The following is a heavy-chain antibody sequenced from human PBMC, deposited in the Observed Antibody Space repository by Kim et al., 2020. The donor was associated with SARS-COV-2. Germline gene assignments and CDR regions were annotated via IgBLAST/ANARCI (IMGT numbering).Heavy chain of an antibody. D-gene: IGHD6-13*01. CDR1: GYTFTSYA. CDR3: ARVNEAAAGTEGDGNSLNYYYGMDV. Sequence: ASVKVSCKASGYTFTSYAMNWVRQAPGQGLEWMGWINTNTGNPTYAQGFTGRFVFSLDTSVSTAYLQISSLKAEDTAVYYCARVNEAAAGTEGDGNSLNYYYGMDVWGQGTTVTVSS. V-gene: IGHV7-4-1*02. CDR2: INTNTGNP. J-gene: IGHJ6*02.